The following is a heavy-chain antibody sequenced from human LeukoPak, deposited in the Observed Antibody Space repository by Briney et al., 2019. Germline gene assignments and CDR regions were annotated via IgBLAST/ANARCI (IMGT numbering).Heavy chain of an antibody. CDR1: GFTFSIYG. Sequence: PGGSLRLSCAASGFTFSIYGISWVRQAPGKGLEWVSYISSSGSNSYHADSVEGRFSISRDNSKNSLYLQMNSLRAEDTAMYFCASGYRSGPICAWGQGTLVTVSS. CDR3: ASGYRSGPICA. D-gene: IGHD3-16*02. V-gene: IGHV3-48*01. J-gene: IGHJ4*02. CDR2: ISSSGSNS.